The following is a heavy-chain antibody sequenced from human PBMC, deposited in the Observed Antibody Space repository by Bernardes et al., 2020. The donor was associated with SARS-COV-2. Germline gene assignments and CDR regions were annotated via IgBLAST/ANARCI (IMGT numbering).Heavy chain of an antibody. V-gene: IGHV1-24*01. D-gene: IGHD6-13*01. J-gene: IGHJ6*02. CDR2: FDPEDGET. CDR1: GYTLTELS. Sequence: ASVKVSCKVSGYTLTELSMHWVRQAPGKGLEWMGGFDPEDGETIYAQKFQGRVTMTEDTSTDTAYMELSSLRSEDTAVYYCATTIAAAGTPNYYYYYYGMDVWGQGTLVTVSS. CDR3: ATTIAAAGTPNYYYYYYGMDV.